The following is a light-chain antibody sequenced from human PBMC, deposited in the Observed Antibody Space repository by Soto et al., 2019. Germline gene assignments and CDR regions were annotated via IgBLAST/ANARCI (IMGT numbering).Light chain of an antibody. CDR1: QSIISY. J-gene: IGKJ1*01. Sequence: DIQMTQSPSSLSASVGDRVTITCRASQSIISYLNWYQQKPGKAPKLLIYAASSLQSGVPSRFSGSGSGTDFTLTISSLQPEDFATYYCQQSYSTLRAWTFGQGTKVEIK. CDR3: QQSYSTLRAWT. V-gene: IGKV1-39*01. CDR2: AAS.